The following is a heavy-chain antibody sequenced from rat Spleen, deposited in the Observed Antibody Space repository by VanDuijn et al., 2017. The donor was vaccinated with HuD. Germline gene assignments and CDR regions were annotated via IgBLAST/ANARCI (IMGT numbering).Heavy chain of an antibody. V-gene: IGHV3-1*01. CDR2: ISYSGST. CDR3: ARSLTIAAIRLYWYFDF. D-gene: IGHD1-2*01. CDR1: GYSITSNY. Sequence: EVQLQESGPGLVKPSQSLSLTCSVTGYSITSNYWAWIRKFPGNKMEWMGYISYSGSTSYNPSLKSRISITRDTSKNQFFLQLNSVTTEDTAKYYCARSLTIAAIRLYWYFDFWGPGTMVTVSS. J-gene: IGHJ1*01.